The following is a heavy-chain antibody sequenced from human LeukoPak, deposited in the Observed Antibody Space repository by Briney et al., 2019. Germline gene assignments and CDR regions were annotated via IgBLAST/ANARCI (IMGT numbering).Heavy chain of an antibody. CDR2: TSARGDRT. CDR3: ARDPPF. CDR1: RFTFSRYA. Sequence: GGSLRLSCAASRFTFSRYAMSWARHPPGKRLEWVSGTSARGDRTYYSDSVKGRFTISRDNAKNSLYLQMNSLRAEDTAVYYCARDPPFWGQGTLVTVSS. V-gene: IGHV3-23*01. J-gene: IGHJ4*02.